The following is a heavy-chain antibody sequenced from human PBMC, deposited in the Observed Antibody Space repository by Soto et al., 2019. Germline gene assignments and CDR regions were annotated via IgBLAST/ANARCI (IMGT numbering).Heavy chain of an antibody. V-gene: IGHV3-33*06. CDR3: AKALVVAQVTYNWLDP. D-gene: IGHD2-15*01. J-gene: IGHJ5*02. CDR2: IWYDGSLK. CDR1: GFTFSRNN. Sequence: QVQLVASGGGVVQPGRSLRLSCAASGFTFSRNNMHWVRQAPGKGLEWVGVIWYDGSLKYYADSVKGRFTISGDNSKNTLYLEMDSLRAEDTAVYYCAKALVVAQVTYNWLDPWGQGTLVTVSS.